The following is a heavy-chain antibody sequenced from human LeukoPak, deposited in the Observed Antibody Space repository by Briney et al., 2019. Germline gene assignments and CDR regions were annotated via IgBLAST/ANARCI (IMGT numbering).Heavy chain of an antibody. D-gene: IGHD3-3*01. V-gene: IGHV1-8*01. CDR1: GYTFTSYD. CDR2: MNPNSGNT. Sequence: ASVKVSCKASGYTFTSYDINWVRQATGQGLEWMGWMNPNSGNTGYAQKFQGRVTMTRNTSISTAYMELSSLRSEDTAVYYCARGRARPVHYYDFWSGYYGGSSEDWFDPWGQGTLVTVSS. CDR3: ARGRARPVHYYDFWSGYYGGSSEDWFDP. J-gene: IGHJ5*02.